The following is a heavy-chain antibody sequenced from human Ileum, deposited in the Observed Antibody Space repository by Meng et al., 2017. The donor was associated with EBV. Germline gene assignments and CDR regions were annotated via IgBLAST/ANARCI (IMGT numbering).Heavy chain of an antibody. CDR2: FYYGGST. Sequence: HRELSGPGRVRPSEPLSLPCSVSVDSPVSSRYYWDWFRQTPGKGLEWIGNFYYGGSTYYNPSLRSRVTISGDTSKNQFSLKLTSVTAADTAIFYCAREDRSGWFRVDYWCPGSLVTVSS. V-gene: IGHV4-39*07. CDR1: VDSPVSSRYY. J-gene: IGHJ4*02. D-gene: IGHD6-13*01. CDR3: AREDRSGWFRVDY.